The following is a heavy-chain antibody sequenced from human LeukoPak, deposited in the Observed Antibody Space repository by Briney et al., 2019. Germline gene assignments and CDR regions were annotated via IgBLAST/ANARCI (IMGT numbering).Heavy chain of an antibody. V-gene: IGHV1-46*01. CDR2: INPSGGST. Sequence: ASVKVSCKASGYSFTTYHMHWVRQAPGQGLEWMGIINPSGGSTSYAQKFQGRVTMTRDMSTSTDYMELRSLRSDDTAVYYCAREWMVATHWFDPWGQGTLVTVSS. CDR1: GYSFTTYH. CDR3: AREWMVATHWFDP. D-gene: IGHD5-12*01. J-gene: IGHJ5*02.